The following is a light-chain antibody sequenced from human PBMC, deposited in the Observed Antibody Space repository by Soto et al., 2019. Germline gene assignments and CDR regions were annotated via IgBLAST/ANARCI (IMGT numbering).Light chain of an antibody. CDR2: EVT. CDR1: SSDVGAYNY. J-gene: IGLJ1*01. CDR3: SSKRDSSTLFV. V-gene: IGLV2-14*01. Sequence: QSALTQPASVSGSPGQSITISCTGTSSDVGAYNYVSWYQHHPGKVPKLLIYEVTNRPSGVSDRFSGSKSGNTASLTISGLQPEAEADYYCSSKRDSSTLFVFGIGTKLTVL.